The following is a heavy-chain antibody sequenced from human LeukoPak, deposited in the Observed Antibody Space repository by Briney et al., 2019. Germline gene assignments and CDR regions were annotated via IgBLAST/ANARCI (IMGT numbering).Heavy chain of an antibody. Sequence: SQTLSLTCTVSGGSISSGDYYWSWIRQPPGKGLEWVGYIYYSGSTYYNPSLKSRVTISVDTSKNQFSLKLSSVTAADTAVYYCARDLKGDFWSGFYMDVWGKGTTVTVSS. CDR1: GGSISSGDYY. J-gene: IGHJ6*03. V-gene: IGHV4-30-4*08. CDR2: IYYSGST. CDR3: ARDLKGDFWSGFYMDV. D-gene: IGHD3-3*01.